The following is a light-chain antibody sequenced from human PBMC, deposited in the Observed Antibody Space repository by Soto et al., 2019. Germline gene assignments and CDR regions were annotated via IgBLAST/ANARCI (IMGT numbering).Light chain of an antibody. V-gene: IGKV3-11*01. CDR3: QRHSNWHTWT. CDR1: QSVSSY. CDR2: DAS. Sequence: EIVLTQSPATLSLSPGERATLSCRASQSVSSYLAWYQQKPGQAPRLLIYDASNRATGIPAGFSGSGSWTDFTLTISSLGPEDFAVYYCQRHSNWHTWTFGQGTKVEIK. J-gene: IGKJ1*01.